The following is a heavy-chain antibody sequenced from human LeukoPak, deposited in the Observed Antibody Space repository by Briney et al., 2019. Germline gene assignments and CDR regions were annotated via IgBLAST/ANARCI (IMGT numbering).Heavy chain of an antibody. CDR3: SAAIYSDSRN. CDR2: IKSKTEGATA. CDR1: GFTFSNAW. J-gene: IGHJ4*02. Sequence: GGSLRLSCAASGFTFSNAWMSWVRQAPGKGLEWLGRIKSKTEGATAGYAAAVRDRFTISRDDSKNTLYLQMNSLKTEDTAVYYCSAAIYSDSRNWGQGTLVTVSS. V-gene: IGHV3-15*01. D-gene: IGHD4-11*01.